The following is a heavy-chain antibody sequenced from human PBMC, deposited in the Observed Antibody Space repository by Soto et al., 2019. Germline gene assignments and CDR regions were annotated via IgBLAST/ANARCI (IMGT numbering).Heavy chain of an antibody. CDR1: GFTFSSYA. V-gene: IGHV3-30-3*01. CDR2: ISYDGSNK. D-gene: IGHD3-22*01. CDR3: ARDNRDSSGYFDY. Sequence: VQLVESGGGVVQPGRSLRLSCAASGFTFSSYAMHWVRQAPGKGLEWVAVISYDGSNKYYADSVKGRFTISRDNSKNTLYLQMNSLRAEDTAVYYCARDNRDSSGYFDYWGQGTLVTVSS. J-gene: IGHJ4*02.